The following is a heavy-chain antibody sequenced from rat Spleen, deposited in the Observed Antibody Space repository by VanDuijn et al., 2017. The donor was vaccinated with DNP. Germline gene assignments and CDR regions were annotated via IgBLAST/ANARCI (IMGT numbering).Heavy chain of an antibody. CDR2: ISHAGGNT. V-gene: IGHV5-58*01. CDR1: GFTFRTYW. CDR3: ATERMDA. J-gene: IGHJ4*01. Sequence: EVQLVETGGGLVQPGRSLKLSCVASGFTFRTYWMYWIRQAPGKGLEWVAYISHAGGNTYYGDSVKGRFTISRDNAKSTLYLQMNSLRSEDMATYYCATERMDAWGQGTSVTVSS.